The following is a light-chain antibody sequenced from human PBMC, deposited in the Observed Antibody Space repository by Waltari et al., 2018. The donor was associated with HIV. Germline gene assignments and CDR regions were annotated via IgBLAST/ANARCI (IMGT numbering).Light chain of an antibody. CDR1: CGSIASNH. CDR3: QSYDANYRGI. Sequence: MLTQPHSVSESPGKTVTISCTRWCGSIASNHGQWYQQRPGSSPITIIYEDKQRPSGVPDRFSGSIDSSSNSASLTISGLKTEDEADYYCQSYDANYRGIFGGGTKLTVL. V-gene: IGLV6-57*01. J-gene: IGLJ2*01. CDR2: EDK.